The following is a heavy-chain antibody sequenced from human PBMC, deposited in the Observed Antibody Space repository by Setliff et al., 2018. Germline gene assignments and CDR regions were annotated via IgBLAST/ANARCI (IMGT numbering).Heavy chain of an antibody. CDR2: IYTNGGT. CDR3: ARSDDNFQYPDY. CDR1: GASISSGNDF. J-gene: IGHJ4*01. V-gene: IGHV4-61*09. Sequence: LSLTCSVSGASISSGNDFWNWIRQPAGKGLEWIGNIYTNGGTDYSPSLRSRVTISLGTSKNQFSLQLTSVTAADTAIYYCARSDDNFQYPDYWVQVTLVTVSS. D-gene: IGHD1-1*01.